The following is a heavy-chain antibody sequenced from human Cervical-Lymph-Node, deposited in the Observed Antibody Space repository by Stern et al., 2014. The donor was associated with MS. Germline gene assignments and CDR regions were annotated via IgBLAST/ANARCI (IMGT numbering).Heavy chain of an antibody. J-gene: IGHJ6*02. V-gene: IGHV1-24*01. CDR2: YDLKRGET. CDR1: GYTLTEQS. Sequence: QVQLVQSGAEVKKPGASLKVSCKVSGYTLTEQSMHWVRLAPGTGLEWMGGYDLKRGETVCAQKIQSRVTIAEDRSTDTAYMELTSLISDDAAVYYCATHRGRVTYYYGLDDWGQGTPVTVSS. D-gene: IGHD2-21*02. CDR3: ATHRGRVTYYYGLDD.